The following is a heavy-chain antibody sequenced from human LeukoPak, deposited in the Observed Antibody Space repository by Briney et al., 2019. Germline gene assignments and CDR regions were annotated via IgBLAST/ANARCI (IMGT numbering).Heavy chain of an antibody. CDR3: ARAGDSSGYEYYFDY. Sequence: SETLSLTCTVSGGSISSYYWSWIRQPAGKGLEWIGRIYTSGSTNYNPSLKSRVTMSVDTSKNQFSLKLSSVTAADTAVYYCARAGDSSGYEYYFDYWGQGTLVTVSS. V-gene: IGHV4-4*07. CDR1: GGSISSYY. CDR2: IYTSGST. J-gene: IGHJ4*02. D-gene: IGHD3-22*01.